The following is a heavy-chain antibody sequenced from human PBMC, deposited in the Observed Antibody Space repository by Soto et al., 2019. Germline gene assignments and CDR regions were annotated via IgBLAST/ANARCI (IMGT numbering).Heavy chain of an antibody. CDR1: GGSISSGGYS. CDR3: ASQRTYYYDSSGYYVD. V-gene: IGHV4-30-2*01. J-gene: IGHJ4*02. Sequence: QLQLQESGSGLVKPSQTLSLTCAGSGGSISSGGYSWSWIRQPPGKGLEWIGYIYHSGSTYYNPSLKSRVTISVDRSKNQFSLKLSSVTAADTAVYYCASQRTYYYDSSGYYVDWGQGTLVTVSS. D-gene: IGHD3-22*01. CDR2: IYHSGST.